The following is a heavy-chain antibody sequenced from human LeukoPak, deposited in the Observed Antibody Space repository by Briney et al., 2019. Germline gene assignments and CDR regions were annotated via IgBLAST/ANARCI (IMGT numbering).Heavy chain of an antibody. D-gene: IGHD2-15*01. J-gene: IGHJ6*03. CDR3: ARSVEGYCRGGSCYYYSYYMDV. Sequence: SETLSLTCTVSGGSISSSSYYWSWIRQPPGKGLEWIGYIYYSGSTSYNPSLKSRVTISVDTSKNQFSLKLSSVTAADTAVYYCARSVEGYCRGGSCYYYSYYMDVWGKGTTVTVSS. CDR2: IYYSGST. V-gene: IGHV4-61*01. CDR1: GGSISSSSYY.